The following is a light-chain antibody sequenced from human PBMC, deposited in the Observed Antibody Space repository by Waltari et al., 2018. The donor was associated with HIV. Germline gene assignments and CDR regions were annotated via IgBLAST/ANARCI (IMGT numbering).Light chain of an antibody. CDR1: QSLLHSDVKTY. Sequence: DIVMTQSPLSLSVTAGQPASISCRSSQSLLHSDVKTYLNWYLQKPGQSPTRLIYKVSNRDSGVPDRFSGGGSGTDFTLVISRVQAEDVGVYYCMQGTQWPRTFGQGTRVEI. CDR3: MQGTQWPRT. J-gene: IGKJ1*01. CDR2: KVS. V-gene: IGKV2-30*02.